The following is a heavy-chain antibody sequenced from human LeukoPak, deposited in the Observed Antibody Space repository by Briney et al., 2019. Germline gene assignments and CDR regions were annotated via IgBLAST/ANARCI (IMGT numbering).Heavy chain of an antibody. J-gene: IGHJ5*02. CDR1: GGSISSGDYY. Sequence: PSETLSLTCTVSGGSISSGDYYWSWIRQPPGKGLEWIGYNYYSGSTYYNPSLKSRVTISVDTSKNQFSLKLSSVTAADTAVYYCARENHSCSSTSCSSWFDPWGQGTLVTVSS. CDR2: NYYSGST. V-gene: IGHV4-30-4*01. CDR3: ARENHSCSSTSCSSWFDP. D-gene: IGHD2-2*01.